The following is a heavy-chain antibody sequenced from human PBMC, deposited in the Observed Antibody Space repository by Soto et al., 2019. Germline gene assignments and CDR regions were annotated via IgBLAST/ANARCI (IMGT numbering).Heavy chain of an antibody. V-gene: IGHV4-59*12. CDR1: GGPIAPFY. CDR2: VYYNGST. Sequence: SETLSLTCTVSGGPIAPFYWTWIRQSPGKGLESIGYVYYNGSTNYNPALKGRVTISLDTSKSQFSLRLSSVTAADTAVYYCARTRGRGQWRDFYFDFWGQGSLVTVS. J-gene: IGHJ4*02. CDR3: ARTRGRGQWRDFYFDF. D-gene: IGHD6-19*01.